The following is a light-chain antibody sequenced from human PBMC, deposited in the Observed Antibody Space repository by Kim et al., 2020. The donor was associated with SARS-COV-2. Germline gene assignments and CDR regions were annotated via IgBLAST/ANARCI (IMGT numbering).Light chain of an antibody. J-gene: IGKJ1*01. V-gene: IGKV3-20*01. CDR3: QQWGSSVWT. Sequence: EIVLTQSPGTLSSSPGEGATLSCRASQSVSSSYVHWYQQKPGQAPRLLIYGASNRATGIPDRFSGSGSGTDFTLTIRRLEPEDFAVYYCQQWGSSVWTFGQGTKVDIK. CDR1: QSVSSSY. CDR2: GAS.